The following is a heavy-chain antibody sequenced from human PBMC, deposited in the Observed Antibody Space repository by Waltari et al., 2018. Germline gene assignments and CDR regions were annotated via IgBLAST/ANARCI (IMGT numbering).Heavy chain of an antibody. D-gene: IGHD1-7*01. CDR2: ITGSGDNT. CDR1: GFTFSHYA. J-gene: IGHJ5*02. Sequence: EVQLLESGGGLVQPGGSLRLSCEASGFTFSHYAMSWVRQAPGKGLEWVSGITGSGDNTDYAGSGKGRFTISRDNSKNTLSLQMNSLRDDDTAVYSCAKNANANYINWFDPWGQGTLVTVSS. CDR3: AKNANANYINWFDP. V-gene: IGHV3-23*01.